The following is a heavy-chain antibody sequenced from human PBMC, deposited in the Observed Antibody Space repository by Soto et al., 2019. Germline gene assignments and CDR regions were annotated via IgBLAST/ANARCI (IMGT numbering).Heavy chain of an antibody. V-gene: IGHV3-30*18. Sequence: QVQLVESGGGVVQPGRSLRLSCAASGFTFSSYGMHWVRQAPGKGLEWVAVISYDGSNKYYVDSVKGRFTISRDNSKNTLYLQMNSLRAEDTAVYYCAKDLTVVVTALWFDPWGQGTLVTVSS. J-gene: IGHJ5*02. CDR1: GFTFSSYG. D-gene: IGHD2-21*02. CDR3: AKDLTVVVTALWFDP. CDR2: ISYDGSNK.